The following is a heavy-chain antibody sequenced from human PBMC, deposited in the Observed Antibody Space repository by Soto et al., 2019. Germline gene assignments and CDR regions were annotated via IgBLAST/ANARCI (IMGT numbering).Heavy chain of an antibody. Sequence: GGSLRLSCAASGFTFDDYAMHWVRQAPGKGLEWVSGISWNSGSIGYADSVKGRFTISRDNAKNTLYLQMNSLRAEDTAVYYCAAGSGFDYGMDVWGQGTTVTVSS. D-gene: IGHD6-19*01. V-gene: IGHV3-9*01. CDR1: GFTFDDYA. CDR3: AAGSGFDYGMDV. CDR2: ISWNSGSI. J-gene: IGHJ6*02.